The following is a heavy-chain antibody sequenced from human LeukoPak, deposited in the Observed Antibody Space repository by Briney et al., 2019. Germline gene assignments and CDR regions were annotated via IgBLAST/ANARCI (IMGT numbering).Heavy chain of an antibody. D-gene: IGHD1-1*01. J-gene: IGHJ5*02. V-gene: IGHV4-4*07. Sequence: PSETLSLTCTVSGGSISSYYWSWIRQPAGKGLERIGRIYTSGSTNYNPSLKSRVTMSVDTSKNQFSLKLSSVTAADTAVYYCARGMGYNWNDLGWFDPWGQGTLVTVSS. CDR1: GGSISSYY. CDR3: ARGMGYNWNDLGWFDP. CDR2: IYTSGST.